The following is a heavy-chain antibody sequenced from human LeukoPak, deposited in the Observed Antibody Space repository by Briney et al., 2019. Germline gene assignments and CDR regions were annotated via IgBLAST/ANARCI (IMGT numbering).Heavy chain of an antibody. CDR1: GFTFSTYA. D-gene: IGHD4/OR15-4a*01. Sequence: GGSLRLSCAASGFTFSTYAMTWVRQAPGKGLEWVSSITGSGDGASAADSVTGRFSISRDNSKSTLYLQMNSLRVEDTAVYYCAKAGLVRGGALDSWGQGTLVTVSS. J-gene: IGHJ4*02. CDR3: AKAGLVRGGALDS. V-gene: IGHV3-23*01. CDR2: ITGSGDGA.